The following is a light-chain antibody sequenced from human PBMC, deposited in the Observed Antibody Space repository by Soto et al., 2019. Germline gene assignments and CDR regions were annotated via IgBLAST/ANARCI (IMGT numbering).Light chain of an antibody. V-gene: IGKV2-28*01. CDR2: LGS. CDR1: QSLLHANGYNY. Sequence: DVMMTQAPLSLPVTPGEPASISCRSSQSLLHANGYNYLDWYLQKPGQSPQLLIYLGSNRASGVPDRFSGSGSGTDFPLKISRVEAEDVGVYYCMQALQTPWTFGQGTKVDIK. CDR3: MQALQTPWT. J-gene: IGKJ1*01.